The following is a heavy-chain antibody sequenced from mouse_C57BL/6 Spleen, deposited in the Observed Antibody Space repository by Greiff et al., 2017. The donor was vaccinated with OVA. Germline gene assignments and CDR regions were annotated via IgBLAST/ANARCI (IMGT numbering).Heavy chain of an antibody. CDR2: IYPRSGNT. D-gene: IGHD1-1*01. Sequence: VKLQESGAELARPGASVKLSCKASGYTFTSYGISWVKQRTGQGLEWIGEIYPRSGNTYYNEKFKGKATLTADKSSSTAYMELRSLTSEDSAVYFCARSDYGSSYGDAMDYWGQGTSVTVSS. J-gene: IGHJ4*01. V-gene: IGHV1-81*01. CDR3: ARSDYGSSYGDAMDY. CDR1: GYTFTSYG.